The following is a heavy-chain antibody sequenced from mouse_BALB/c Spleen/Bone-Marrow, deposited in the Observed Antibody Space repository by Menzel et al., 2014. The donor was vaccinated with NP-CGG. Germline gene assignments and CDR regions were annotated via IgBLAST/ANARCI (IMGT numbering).Heavy chain of an antibody. D-gene: IGHD2-1*01. CDR3: ARSGGNGNYLAWFAY. V-gene: IGHV14-3*02. J-gene: IGHJ3*01. CDR2: IDPANGNT. Sequence: EVKLVESGAELVKPGASVKLSCTASGFNIKDTYMHWVKQRPEQGLEWIGRIDPANGNTKYDPKFQGKATITADTSSNTAYLQLSSLTSEDTAVYYCARSGGNGNYLAWFAYWGQGTLVTVSA. CDR1: GFNIKDTY.